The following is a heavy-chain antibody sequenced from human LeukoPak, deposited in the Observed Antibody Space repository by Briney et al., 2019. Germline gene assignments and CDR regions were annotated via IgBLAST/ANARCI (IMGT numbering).Heavy chain of an antibody. D-gene: IGHD5-18*01. V-gene: IGHV3-30*18. CDR2: ISFDGSDK. CDR1: GFTFSSCG. CDR3: AKDHQWGYGYYFDL. J-gene: IGHJ4*02. Sequence: PGRSLRLSCAASGFTFSSCGMQWVRQAPGKGLEWVAVISFDGSDKHYADSVKGRFTISRDNSKNMLYLQMNSLRPEDTAVYYRAKDHQWGYGYYFDLWGQGTLVTVSS.